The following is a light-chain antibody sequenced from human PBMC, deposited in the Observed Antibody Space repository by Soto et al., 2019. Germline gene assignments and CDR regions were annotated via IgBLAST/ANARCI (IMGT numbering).Light chain of an antibody. CDR2: KAS. CDR3: QQYNSYPYT. V-gene: IGKV1-5*03. CDR1: QSISSW. Sequence: DIQMTQSPSTLSASVGDRVTITCRASQSISSWLAWYQQKPGKAPNLLIYKASSLESGVPSRFSGSGSGTEFTLTISSLQTDDFATYYCQQYNSYPYTLGQGTKLEI. J-gene: IGKJ2*01.